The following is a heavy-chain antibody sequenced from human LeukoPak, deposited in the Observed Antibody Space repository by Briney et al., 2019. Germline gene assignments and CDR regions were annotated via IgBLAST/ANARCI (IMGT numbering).Heavy chain of an antibody. CDR1: GGSFSGYY. J-gene: IGHJ4*02. Sequence: SETLSLTCAVYGGSFSGYYWSWIRQPPGKGLGWIGEINHSGSTNYNPSLKSRVTISVDTSKNQFSLKLSSVTAADTAVYYCASVAGYYIPFAYWGQGTLVTVSS. CDR2: INHSGST. D-gene: IGHD3-22*01. V-gene: IGHV4-34*01. CDR3: ASVAGYYIPFAY.